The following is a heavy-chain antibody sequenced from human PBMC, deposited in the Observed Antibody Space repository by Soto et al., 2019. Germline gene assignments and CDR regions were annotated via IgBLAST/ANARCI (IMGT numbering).Heavy chain of an antibody. CDR1: GLSFSDHY. CDR2: ISVSGTTI. Sequence: QVQLVESGGGLVKPGGSLRLSCAASGLSFSDHYLTWIRQAPGKGLEWVSYISVSGTTIFYADSVRGRITVSRDNAKNSLFLQMNSLRAEDTAVYYCARGRSGRSRDWGQGTLVTVSS. V-gene: IGHV3-11*01. J-gene: IGHJ4*02. CDR3: ARGRSGRSRD. D-gene: IGHD6-25*01.